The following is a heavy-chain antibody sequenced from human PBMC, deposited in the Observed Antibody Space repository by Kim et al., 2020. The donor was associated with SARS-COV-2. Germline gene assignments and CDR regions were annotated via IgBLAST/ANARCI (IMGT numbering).Heavy chain of an antibody. J-gene: IGHJ4*02. CDR1: GFTFSSYA. V-gene: IGHV3-30*04. CDR3: ISYSSGDY. D-gene: IGHD2-15*01. Sequence: GGSLRLSCAASGFTFSSYAMHWVRQAPGKGLEWVAVISYDGSNKYYADSVKGRFTISRDNSKNTLYLQMNSLRAEDTAVYYCISYSSGDYCGQGTLVTVS. CDR2: ISYDGSNK.